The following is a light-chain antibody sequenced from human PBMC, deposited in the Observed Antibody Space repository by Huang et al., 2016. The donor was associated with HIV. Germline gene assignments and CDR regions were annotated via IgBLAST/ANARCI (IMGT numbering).Light chain of an antibody. Sequence: DIQMTQSPSSLSASVGDRVTITCRASQSISSYLNWYQQQPGKAPKLLIYAAASLQSGVPGRFSGRGAGTDFTLTISSLQPEDFATYYCQQSYSTASSFGQGTRLEIK. J-gene: IGKJ5*01. CDR2: AAA. CDR1: QSISSY. CDR3: QQSYSTASS. V-gene: IGKV1-39*01.